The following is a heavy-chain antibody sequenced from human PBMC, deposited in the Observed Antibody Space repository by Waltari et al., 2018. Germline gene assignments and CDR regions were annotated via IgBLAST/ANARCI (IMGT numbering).Heavy chain of an antibody. CDR1: GFTFRNYG. CDR2: ISSDGNFK. D-gene: IGHD3-10*02. CDR3: AKEKRNVGVDY. Sequence: QVQLVESGGGVVQPGKSLRISCEASGFTFRNYGFHWVRQAPGKALDGVAVISSDGNFKYHADSVKGRFTISRDNSRNTLYLQMDSLTIEDTGVYFCAKEKRNVGVDYWGQGILVTVSS. V-gene: IGHV3-30*18. J-gene: IGHJ4*02.